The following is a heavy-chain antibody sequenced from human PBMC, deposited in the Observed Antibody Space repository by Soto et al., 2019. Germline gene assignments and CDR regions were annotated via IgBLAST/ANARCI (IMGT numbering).Heavy chain of an antibody. Sequence: SVKVSCKASGGTFSSYAISWVRQAPGQGLEWMGGIIPIFGTANYAQKFQGRVTITADESTSTAYMELSNLRSEDTAVYYCARDGDPIAVAGIPWFDPWGQGTLVTVS. D-gene: IGHD6-19*01. J-gene: IGHJ5*02. CDR3: ARDGDPIAVAGIPWFDP. CDR1: GGTFSSYA. V-gene: IGHV1-69*13. CDR2: IIPIFGTA.